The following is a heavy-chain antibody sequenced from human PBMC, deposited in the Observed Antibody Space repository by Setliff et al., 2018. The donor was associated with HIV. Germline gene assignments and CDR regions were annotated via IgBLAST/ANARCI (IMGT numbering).Heavy chain of an antibody. CDR1: GFTFSSYA. V-gene: IGHV3-23*01. Sequence: HPGGSLRLSCAASGFTFSSYAMSWVRQAPGKGLEWVSAISGSGGSTWYADSVKGRFTISRDNSKNTLFLQMSSLRAEDTAVYYCARDLPIYDTSGSLDYWGQGTLVTVSS. CDR3: ARDLPIYDTSGSLDY. J-gene: IGHJ4*02. D-gene: IGHD3-22*01. CDR2: ISGSGGST.